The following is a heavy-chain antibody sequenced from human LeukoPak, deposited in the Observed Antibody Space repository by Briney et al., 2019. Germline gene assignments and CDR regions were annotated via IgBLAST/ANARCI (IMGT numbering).Heavy chain of an antibody. J-gene: IGHJ6*03. CDR3: ARGYCSGGSCYSYYYYNYMDV. D-gene: IGHD2-15*01. CDR1: GYSISSDYY. Sequence: PSETLSLTCTVSGYSISSDYYWGWIRQSPGKRLEWIGYIYHTGSTSYSPSLKSRVTISADTSQNQFSLKLSSVTAADTAVYYGARGYCSGGSCYSYYYYNYMDVWGKGTTVTVSS. CDR2: IYHTGST. V-gene: IGHV4-38-2*02.